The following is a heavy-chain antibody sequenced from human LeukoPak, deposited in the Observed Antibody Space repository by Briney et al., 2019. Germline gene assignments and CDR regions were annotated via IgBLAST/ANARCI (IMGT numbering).Heavy chain of an antibody. J-gene: IGHJ5*02. CDR1: GYTFTGYY. V-gene: IGHV1-2*02. CDR3: ARDRNYDILTGYREAFNWFDP. CDR2: INPNSGGT. D-gene: IGHD3-9*01. Sequence: ASVKVSCKASGYTFTGYYMHWVRQAPGQGLEWMGWINPNSGGTNYAQKFQGRVTMTRDTSISTAYMELSRLRSDDTAVYYCARDRNYDILTGYREAFNWFDPRGQGTLVTVSS.